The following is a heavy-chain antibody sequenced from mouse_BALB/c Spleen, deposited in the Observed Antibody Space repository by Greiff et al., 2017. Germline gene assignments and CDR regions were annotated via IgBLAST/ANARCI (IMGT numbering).Heavy chain of an antibody. CDR2: ISSGSSTI. J-gene: IGHJ4*01. Sequence: EVMLVESGGGLVKPGGSLKLSCAASGFAFSSYDMSWVRQTPEKRLEWVAYISSGSSTIYYADTVKGRFTISRDNPKNTLFLQMTSLRSEDTAMYYCARSYGYYYAMDYWGQGTSVTVSS. CDR3: ARSYGYYYAMDY. V-gene: IGHV5-12-1*01. CDR1: GFAFSSYD. D-gene: IGHD2-2*01.